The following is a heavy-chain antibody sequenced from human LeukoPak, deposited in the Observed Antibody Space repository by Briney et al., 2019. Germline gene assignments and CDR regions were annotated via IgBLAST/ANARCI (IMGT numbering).Heavy chain of an antibody. CDR3: ARGYEDSSGYLDY. Sequence: PGRSLRLSCAASGFTFDDYAMHWVRQAPGKGLEWVSGISWNSGSIGYADSVKGRFTISRDNAKNSLYLQMNSLRAEDTAVYYCARGYEDSSGYLDYWGQGILVTVSS. D-gene: IGHD3-22*01. J-gene: IGHJ4*02. V-gene: IGHV3-9*01. CDR1: GFTFDDYA. CDR2: ISWNSGSI.